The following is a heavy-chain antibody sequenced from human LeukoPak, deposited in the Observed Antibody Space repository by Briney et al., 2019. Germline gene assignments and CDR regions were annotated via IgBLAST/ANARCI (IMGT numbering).Heavy chain of an antibody. CDR1: GYTFTSYG. V-gene: IGHV1-18*01. D-gene: IGHD3-9*01. J-gene: IGHJ6*02. CDR2: IRAYNGNT. CDR3: ARPTLRYFDWFPGYYGMDV. Sequence: ASVKVSCKASGYTFTSYGISWVRQAPGQGLEWMGWIRAYNGNTNYAQKLQGRVTMTTDTSTSTAYMELRSLRSDDTAVYYCARPTLRYFDWFPGYYGMDVWGQGTTVTVSS.